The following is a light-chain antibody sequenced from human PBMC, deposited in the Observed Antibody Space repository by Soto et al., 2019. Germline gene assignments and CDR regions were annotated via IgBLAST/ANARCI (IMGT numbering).Light chain of an antibody. Sequence: DIQMTQSPSSLSASVGARVTITCRASQIINTYLHWYRHKPGKAPKLLISGASTLQSGVPSRFSGSGSGTEFALTISSLQPEDLATYYCQQSSSIPWTFGPGTKVEIK. CDR3: QQSSSIPWT. V-gene: IGKV1-39*01. J-gene: IGKJ1*01. CDR1: QIINTY. CDR2: GAS.